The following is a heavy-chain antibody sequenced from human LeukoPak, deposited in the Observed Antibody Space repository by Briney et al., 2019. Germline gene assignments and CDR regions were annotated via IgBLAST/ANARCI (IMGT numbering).Heavy chain of an antibody. J-gene: IGHJ6*03. Sequence: GGSLRLSCSASGFSFTSYAMNWVRQAPGKGLEWVSSITTGSSYIYYADSVRGRFSVSRDNAKNSLYLEMNSLRAEDTAVYYCARVEATTARSYYYYYMDVWGKATTVTVSS. CDR3: ARVEATTARSYYYYYMDV. V-gene: IGHV3-21*06. CDR1: GFSFTSYA. CDR2: ITTGSSYI. D-gene: IGHD1-1*01.